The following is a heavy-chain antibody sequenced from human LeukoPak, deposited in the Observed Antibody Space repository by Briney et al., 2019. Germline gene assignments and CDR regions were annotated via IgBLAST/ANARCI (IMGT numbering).Heavy chain of an antibody. Sequence: TSETLSLTCTVSGGSISSSNWWSWVRQPPGKGLEWIGEIYHSGSTNYNPSLKSRVTISVDKSKNQFSLKLSSVTAADTAVYYCASKYYCSGGSCYSGPYYFDYWGQGTLVTVSS. V-gene: IGHV4-4*02. D-gene: IGHD2-15*01. CDR1: GGSISSSNW. CDR2: IYHSGST. CDR3: ASKYYCSGGSCYSGPYYFDY. J-gene: IGHJ4*02.